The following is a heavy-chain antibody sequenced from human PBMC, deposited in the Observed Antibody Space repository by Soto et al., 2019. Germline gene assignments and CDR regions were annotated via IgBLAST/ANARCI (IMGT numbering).Heavy chain of an antibody. V-gene: IGHV1-46*01. J-gene: IGHJ5*02. CDR3: TRSSGGNFGIIIEGTNWFAP. CDR2: INPHGGST. D-gene: IGHD1-26*01. CDR1: RDTFTSYY. Sequence: ASVKVSCKAPRDTFTSYYINWVRQAPGQGLEWMGVINPHGGSTAYAQKFKGRVTLTRDTSASTVYMEVSSLTSDDTAMYYCTRSSGGNFGIIIEGTNWFAPWGQGTRVTVAS.